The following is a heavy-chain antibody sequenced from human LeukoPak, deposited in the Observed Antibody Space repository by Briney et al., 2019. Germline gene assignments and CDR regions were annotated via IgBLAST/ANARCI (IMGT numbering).Heavy chain of an antibody. V-gene: IGHV4-30-2*01. CDR2: IYHSGST. Sequence: PSQTLSLTCAVSGGSISSGGYSWSWIRQPPGKGLEWIGYIYHSGSTYYNPSLKSRVTISVDRSKNQFSLKLSSVTAADTAVYYCARGGFMQQLPSDNWFDPWGQGTLVTVSS. D-gene: IGHD6-13*01. CDR3: ARGGFMQQLPSDNWFDP. CDR1: GGSISSGGYS. J-gene: IGHJ5*02.